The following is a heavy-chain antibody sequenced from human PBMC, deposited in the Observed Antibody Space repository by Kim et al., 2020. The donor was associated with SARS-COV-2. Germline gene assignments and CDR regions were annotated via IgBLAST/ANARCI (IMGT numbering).Heavy chain of an antibody. CDR3: FCKIPPPAATYYYYGMDV. V-gene: IGHV1-24*01. J-gene: IGHJ6*02. D-gene: IGHD2-15*01. CDR1: GYTLTELS. Sequence: ASVKVSCKVSGYTLTELSMHWVRQAPGKGLEWMGGFDPEDGETIYAQKFQGRVTMTEDTSTDTAYMELSSLRSEDTAVYYCFCKIPPPAATYYYYGMDVWGQGTTVTVSS. CDR2: FDPEDGET.